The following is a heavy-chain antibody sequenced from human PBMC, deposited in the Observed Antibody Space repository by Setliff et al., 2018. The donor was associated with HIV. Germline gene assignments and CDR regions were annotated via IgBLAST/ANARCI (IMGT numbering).Heavy chain of an antibody. D-gene: IGHD5-18*01. CDR1: GFTFSGSA. CDR3: TRDFSYGYFFYGMDV. Sequence: GGSLRLSCAASGFTFSGSAMHWVRQASGKGLEWVGRIRSKGYGSATAYAASVKGRFTISRDDSKNTAYLQMDSLKTEDTAVYYCTRDFSYGYFFYGMDVWGQGTTVTSP. CDR2: IRSKGYGSAT. V-gene: IGHV3-73*01. J-gene: IGHJ6*02.